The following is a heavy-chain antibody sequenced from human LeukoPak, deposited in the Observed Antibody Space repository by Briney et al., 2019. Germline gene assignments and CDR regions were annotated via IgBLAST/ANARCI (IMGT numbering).Heavy chain of an antibody. D-gene: IGHD2-2*01. V-gene: IGHV1-18*01. CDR3: ARDLHCSSTSCPFDY. Sequence: ASVKVSCKASGYTFTSYGISWVRQAPGQGLEWMGWISAYNGNTNYAQKLQGRVTMTTDTSTSTAYMELMSLRSDDTAVYYCARDLHCSSTSCPFDYWGQGTLVTVSS. CDR1: GYTFTSYG. CDR2: ISAYNGNT. J-gene: IGHJ4*02.